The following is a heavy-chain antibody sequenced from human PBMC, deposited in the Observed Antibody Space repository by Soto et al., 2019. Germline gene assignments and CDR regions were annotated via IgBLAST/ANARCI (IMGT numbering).Heavy chain of an antibody. V-gene: IGHV1-18*01. CDR3: ARLLTEGATYREDAFDM. CDR1: GYTFTSHG. J-gene: IGHJ3*02. CDR2: ISTYNGKT. Sequence: QLQLVQSGGEVKTPGASVKVSCTTSGYTFTSHGISWVRQDPGQGLEWMGWISTYNGKTDYAQKFQGRVTMTADTRTRTVYMEVRSLRSDDTAVYYCARLLTEGATYREDAFDMWGQGTKVTVSS. D-gene: IGHD1-26*01.